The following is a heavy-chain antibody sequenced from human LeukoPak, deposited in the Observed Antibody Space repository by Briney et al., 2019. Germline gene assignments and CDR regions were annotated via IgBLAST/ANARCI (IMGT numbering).Heavy chain of an antibody. Sequence: GGSVRLSCSASGFSFNNFGMHWVRQAPGKGLEWVAVVSNDGTDTHYADSVKGRFTISRDNSKNTLYLQMNSLRAEDTAVYYCTRTPDAFDMWGQGTMVTVSS. J-gene: IGHJ3*02. CDR2: VSNDGTDT. CDR1: GFSFNNFG. V-gene: IGHV3-30*03. CDR3: TRTPDAFDM.